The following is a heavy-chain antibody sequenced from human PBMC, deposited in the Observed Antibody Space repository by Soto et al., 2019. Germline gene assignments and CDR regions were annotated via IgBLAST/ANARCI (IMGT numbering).Heavy chain of an antibody. V-gene: IGHV1-18*01. J-gene: IGHJ3*02. CDR3: VGDLGELSAIDAFDT. CDR1: GYPFKSYG. CDR2: ISVYNGDT. D-gene: IGHD3-16*02. Sequence: QVQLVQSGVEVKKPGASVKVSCNISGYPFKSYGLNWVRQAPGQGLEWMGWISVYNGDTNYAQKFKGRVTMTADTSTSTSYMDLRSLRSDDTAVYYCVGDLGELSAIDAFDTWGQGTMVTVSS.